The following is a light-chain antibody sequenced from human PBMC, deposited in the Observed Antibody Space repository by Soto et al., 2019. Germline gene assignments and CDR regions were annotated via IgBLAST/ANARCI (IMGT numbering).Light chain of an antibody. CDR2: GAS. J-gene: IGKJ1*01. V-gene: IGKV3-20*01. CDR3: QQCGSSPWT. Sequence: EIVLTQSPGTLSLSPGEGTTLSCRASQSVSSSYLAWYQQKPGQAPRLLIYGASSRATGIPDRFSGGGSGTDFTLTINRLEPEDFAVYYCQQCGSSPWTFGQGTKVEIK. CDR1: QSVSSSY.